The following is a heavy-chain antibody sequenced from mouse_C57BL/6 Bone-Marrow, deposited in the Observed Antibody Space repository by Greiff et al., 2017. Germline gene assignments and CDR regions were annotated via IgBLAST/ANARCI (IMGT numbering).Heavy chain of an antibody. CDR3: ARLLRDY. D-gene: IGHD1-1*01. V-gene: IGHV1-7*01. CDR2: INPSSGYT. CDR1: GYTFTTYW. J-gene: IGHJ2*01. Sequence: VQLQQSGAELAKPGASVKLSCKASGYTFTTYWMHWVKQRPGQGLEWIGYINPSSGYTKYNQKFKDKATLTAEKSSSTAYMQLSSLTYEDSAVYYCARLLRDYWGQGTTLTVSS.